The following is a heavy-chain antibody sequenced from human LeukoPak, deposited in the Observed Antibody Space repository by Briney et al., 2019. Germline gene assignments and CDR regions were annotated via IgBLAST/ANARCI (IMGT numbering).Heavy chain of an antibody. CDR1: GYTFTSYA. J-gene: IGHJ6*03. CDR3: ARVGSGYDDYYYYMDV. V-gene: IGHV7-4-1*02. Sequence: ASVKVSWKASGYTFTSYAMNWVRQAPGQGLEGMGWINTNTGNPTYAQGFTGRFVFSLDTPVSTAYLQISSLKAEDTAVYYCARVGSGYDDYYYYMDVWGKGTTVTVSS. CDR2: INTNTGNP. D-gene: IGHD5-12*01.